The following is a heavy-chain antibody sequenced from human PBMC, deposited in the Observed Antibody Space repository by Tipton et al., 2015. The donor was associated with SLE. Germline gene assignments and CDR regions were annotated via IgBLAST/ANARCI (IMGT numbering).Heavy chain of an antibody. J-gene: IGHJ5*01. CDR3: ARRWPWYGP. CDR1: GGPFSSRSFF. D-gene: IGHD5-24*01. V-gene: IGHV4-39*07. Sequence: GLVKPSETLSLTCSVSGGPFSSRSFFWGWVRQPPGKGLEWVASISHSGYTYYNPSLKSRVTVSVDTSRNQFSLRLTSVTVADTAVYYCARRWPWYGPWGQGTLVTVSS. CDR2: ISHSGYT.